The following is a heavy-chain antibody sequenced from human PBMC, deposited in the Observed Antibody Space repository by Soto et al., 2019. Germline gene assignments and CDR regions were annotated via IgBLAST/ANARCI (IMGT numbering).Heavy chain of an antibody. J-gene: IGHJ4*02. D-gene: IGHD2-15*01. CDR1: GFTFSSYA. CDR3: AKGTRASCSGASCYPFDY. CDR2: ITGSTGNT. V-gene: IGHV3-23*01. Sequence: PGGSLRLSCAASGFTFSSYAMSWVRQAPGKGLEWVSAITGSTGNTYYADSVKGRFTIYRDNFKNTLYLQMNSLRAEDTAVFYCAKGTRASCSGASCYPFDYWGQGT.